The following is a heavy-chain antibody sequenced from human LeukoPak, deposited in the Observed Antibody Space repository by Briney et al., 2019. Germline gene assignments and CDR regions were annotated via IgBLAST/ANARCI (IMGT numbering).Heavy chain of an antibody. Sequence: GRSLRLSCAASGFTFDDYAMHWVRQAPGKGLEWVSGISWNSGSIGYADSVKGRFTISRDNAKNSLYLQMNSLRAEDTALYYCAKDTEGSSWYMGAFDIWGQGTMVTVSS. CDR3: AKDTEGSSWYMGAFDI. V-gene: IGHV3-9*01. CDR2: ISWNSGSI. D-gene: IGHD6-13*01. CDR1: GFTFDDYA. J-gene: IGHJ3*02.